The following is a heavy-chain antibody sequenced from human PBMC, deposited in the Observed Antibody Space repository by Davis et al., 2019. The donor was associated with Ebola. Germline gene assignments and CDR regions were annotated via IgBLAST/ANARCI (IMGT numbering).Heavy chain of an antibody. CDR1: GGSISSYY. CDR2: IYYSGST. D-gene: IGHD3-22*01. J-gene: IGHJ3*02. CDR3: ARKGGYYYDSSGYYIIDAFDI. V-gene: IGHV4-59*01. Sequence: MPSETLSLTCTVSGGSISSYYWSWIRQPPGKGLEWIGYIYYSGSTNYNPSLKSRVTISVDTSKNQFSLKLSSVTAADTAVYYCARKGGYYYDSSGYYIIDAFDIWGQGTMVTVSS.